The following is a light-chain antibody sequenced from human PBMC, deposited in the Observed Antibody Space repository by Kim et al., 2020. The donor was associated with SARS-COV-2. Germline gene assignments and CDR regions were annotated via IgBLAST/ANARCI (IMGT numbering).Light chain of an antibody. V-gene: IGLV1-44*01. CDR2: DYH. CDR3: AVWDDSLRV. J-gene: IGLJ2*01. Sequence: PGQKVTISCSGSDSNIGSKTVYWYQQLPGTAPKLLFFDYHQRASGVPDRFSGSESGASASLANSGVQSEDEADYYCAVWDDSLRVFGGGTKLTVL. CDR1: DSNIGSKT.